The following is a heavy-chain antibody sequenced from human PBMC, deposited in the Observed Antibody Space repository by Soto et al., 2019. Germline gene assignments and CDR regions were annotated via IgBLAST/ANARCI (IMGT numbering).Heavy chain of an antibody. Sequence: GGYLRLSCAASGFSFTTYAMNWVRQAPGKGLEWVSGISGSGDSTYYADSVKGRFTVSRDNSKNTLYLQMNSLRAEDTAVFYCAKERSSGWSFDYWGQGT. CDR1: GFSFTTYA. V-gene: IGHV3-23*01. CDR3: AKERSSGWSFDY. CDR2: ISGSGDST. D-gene: IGHD6-19*01. J-gene: IGHJ4*02.